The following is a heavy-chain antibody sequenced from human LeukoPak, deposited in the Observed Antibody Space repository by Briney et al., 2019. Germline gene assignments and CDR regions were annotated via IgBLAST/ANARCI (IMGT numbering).Heavy chain of an antibody. V-gene: IGHV3-48*04. D-gene: IGHD5-24*01. Sequence: GGSLRLSCAASGFTFSTYGMNWVRQAPGKGLEWVSYISSGSSTIYYADSVKGRFTISRDNAKNSLYLQMNSLRAEDTAVYYCARQDVEMATMNIDYWGQGTLVTVSS. CDR2: ISSGSSTI. J-gene: IGHJ4*02. CDR1: GFTFSTYG. CDR3: ARQDVEMATMNIDY.